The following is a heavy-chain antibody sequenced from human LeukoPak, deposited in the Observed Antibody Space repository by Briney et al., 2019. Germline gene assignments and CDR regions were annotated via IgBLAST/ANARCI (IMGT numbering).Heavy chain of an antibody. Sequence: SETLSLTCTVSGSSISTHSWGWVRQPPGKGLEWIGYDSNNGNINFNPALKSRVTIPVDTSKRQFSLKLRSVTAADTAIYFCARDNWGSLDYWGQGILVTVSS. D-gene: IGHD7-27*01. CDR1: GSSISTHS. CDR2: DSNNGNI. V-gene: IGHV4-59*11. CDR3: ARDNWGSLDY. J-gene: IGHJ4*02.